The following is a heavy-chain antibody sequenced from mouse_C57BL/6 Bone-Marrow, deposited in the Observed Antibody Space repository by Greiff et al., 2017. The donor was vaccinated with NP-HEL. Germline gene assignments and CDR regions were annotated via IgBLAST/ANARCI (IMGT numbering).Heavy chain of an antibody. J-gene: IGHJ1*03. CDR1: GYTFTSYG. Sequence: QVQLQQSGAELARPGASVKLSCKASGYTFTSYGISWVKQRTGQGLEWIGEIYPRSGNTYYNEKFKGKATLTADKSSSTAYMELRSLTSEDSAVYYGARGVVEPYWYFDVWGTGTTVTVSS. D-gene: IGHD1-1*01. CDR2: IYPRSGNT. CDR3: ARGVVEPYWYFDV. V-gene: IGHV1-81*01.